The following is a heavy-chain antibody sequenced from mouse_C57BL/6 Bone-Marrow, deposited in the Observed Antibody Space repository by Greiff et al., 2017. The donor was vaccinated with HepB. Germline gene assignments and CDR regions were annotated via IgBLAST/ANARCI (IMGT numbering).Heavy chain of an antibody. CDR3: AREGILLLYAMDY. CDR1: GFTFSDYG. Sequence: EVQGVESGGGLVKPGGSLKLSCAASGFTFSDYGMHWVRQAPEKGLEWVAYISSGSSTIYYADTVKGRFTLARDNAKNTLFLQMTSLRSEDTAMYYCAREGILLLYAMDYWGQGTSVTVSS. V-gene: IGHV5-17*01. CDR2: ISSGSSTI. D-gene: IGHD1-1*01. J-gene: IGHJ4*01.